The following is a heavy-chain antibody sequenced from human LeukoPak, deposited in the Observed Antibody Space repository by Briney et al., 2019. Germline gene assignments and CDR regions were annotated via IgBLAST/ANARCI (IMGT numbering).Heavy chain of an antibody. CDR3: AKDPDSSGTGAFDI. Sequence: PGGSLRLSCAASGFTFDDYAMHWVRQAPGKGLEWVSGISWNSGSIGYADSVKGRFTISRNNAKNSLYLQMNSLRAEDTALYYCAKDPDSSGTGAFDIWGQGTMVTVSS. J-gene: IGHJ3*02. CDR2: ISWNSGSI. CDR1: GFTFDDYA. V-gene: IGHV3-9*01. D-gene: IGHD3-22*01.